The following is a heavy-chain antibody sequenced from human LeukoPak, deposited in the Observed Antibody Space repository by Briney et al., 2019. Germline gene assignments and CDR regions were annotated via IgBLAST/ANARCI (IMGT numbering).Heavy chain of an antibody. J-gene: IGHJ3*02. CDR2: IYPGDSDT. D-gene: IGHD3-9*01. CDR1: GYSFTSYW. CDR3: ARRLAPAAFDI. V-gene: IGHV5-51*01. Sequence: GESLKISCKGSGYSFTSYWIGWVRQMPGKGLEWMGIIYPGDSDTRYSPSFQGQVTMSADKSISTAYLQWSSLKASDTAIYYCARRLAPAAFDIWGQGTMVTVSS.